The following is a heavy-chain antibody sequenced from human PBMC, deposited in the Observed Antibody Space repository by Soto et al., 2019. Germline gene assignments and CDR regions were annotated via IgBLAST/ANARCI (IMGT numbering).Heavy chain of an antibody. D-gene: IGHD3-10*01. V-gene: IGHV4-34*01. J-gene: IGHJ5*02. Sequence: SETLSLTCTVSGGSITSDYSCWSWIRQPPGEGLEWIGEINHSGSTNYNPSLKSRVTISVDTSKNQFSLKLSSVTAADTAVYYCARGAVDNLLWFGELSYNWFDPWGQGTLVTVSS. CDR1: GGSITSDYSC. CDR3: ARGAVDNLLWFGELSYNWFDP. CDR2: INHSGST.